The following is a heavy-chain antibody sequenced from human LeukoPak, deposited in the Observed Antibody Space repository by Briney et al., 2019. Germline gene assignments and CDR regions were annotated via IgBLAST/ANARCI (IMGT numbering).Heavy chain of an antibody. CDR1: GGSISSSSYY. CDR3: ARQSGYCSSTSCYWHWFDP. J-gene: IGHJ5*02. Sequence: PSETLSLTCTVSGGSISSSSYYWGWIRQPPGKGLEWIGSIYYSGSTYYNPSLKSRVTISVDTSKNQFSLKLSSVTAADTAVYYCARQSGYCSSTSCYWHWFDPWGQGTLVTVSS. V-gene: IGHV4-39*01. D-gene: IGHD2-2*01. CDR2: IYYSGST.